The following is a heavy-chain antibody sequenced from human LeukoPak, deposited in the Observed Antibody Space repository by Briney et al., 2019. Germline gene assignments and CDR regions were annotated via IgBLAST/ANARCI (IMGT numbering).Heavy chain of an antibody. CDR2: IYYTGTT. Sequence: SETLSLTCTVSGGTINSYYWTWIRQPPGKGLEWIGSIYYTGTTSYNSSLKGRVTISIDTSKNQFSLNLNSVTAADTAVYYCARHWYGGNFLFDYWGQGTLITVSS. V-gene: IGHV4-59*08. CDR3: ARHWYGGNFLFDY. D-gene: IGHD4-23*01. CDR1: GGTINSYY. J-gene: IGHJ4*02.